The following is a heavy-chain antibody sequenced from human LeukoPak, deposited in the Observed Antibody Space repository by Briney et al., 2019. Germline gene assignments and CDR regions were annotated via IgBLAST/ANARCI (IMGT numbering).Heavy chain of an antibody. CDR3: ARPFRGVSGYDAYDM. V-gene: IGHV1-3*01. J-gene: IGHJ3*02. CDR1: GYTFTTSV. D-gene: IGHD3-10*01. Sequence: GASVEVSCKASGYTFTTSVMHWVRQAPGQRLEWMGWINAGNGNTKCSQRFQGRVTITRDTSATTVYMDLSSLRSKDTAVYYCARPFRGVSGYDAYDMWGQGTLVTVS. CDR2: INAGNGNT.